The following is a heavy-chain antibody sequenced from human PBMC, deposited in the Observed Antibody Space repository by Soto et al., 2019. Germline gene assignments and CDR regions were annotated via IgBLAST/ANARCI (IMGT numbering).Heavy chain of an antibody. CDR2: ISHTGTT. CDR3: ARGGSSALLDYGMDV. J-gene: IGHJ6*02. V-gene: IGHV4-38-2*01. CDR1: GDSISRGYH. Sequence: PSETLSLTCAVSGDSISRGYHWAWIRQPPGKRLEWVASISHTGTTYYNPSLTGRVTISLDTSRNQFSLNLGSVTAADTAVYYCARGGSSALLDYGMDVWGQGTTVTVSS. D-gene: IGHD6-6*01.